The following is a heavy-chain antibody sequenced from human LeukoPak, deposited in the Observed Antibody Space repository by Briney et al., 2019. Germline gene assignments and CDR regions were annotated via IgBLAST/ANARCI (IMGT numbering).Heavy chain of an antibody. CDR2: ISSSSSYI. D-gene: IGHD3-3*01. CDR3: ARILEWLSDDY. CDR1: GFTFSSYS. J-gene: IGHJ4*02. Sequence: GGSLRLSCAASGFTFSSYSMNWVRQAPGKGLEWVSSISSSSSYIYYADSVKGRFTISRDNAKNSPYLQMNSLRAEDTAVYYCARILEWLSDDYWGQGTLVTVSS. V-gene: IGHV3-21*01.